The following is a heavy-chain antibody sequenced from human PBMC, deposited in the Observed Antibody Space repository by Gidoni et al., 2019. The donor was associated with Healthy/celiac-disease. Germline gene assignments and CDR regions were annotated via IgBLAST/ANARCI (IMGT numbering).Heavy chain of an antibody. CDR2: IIPIFGTT. Sequence: VQLVQSGAEVRQPGSSVEVSCVASGGTFSTYAISWVRQAPGRGLEWMVGIIPIFGTTNYAQKFQRSVTITADESTSTADMQLSSLRSEDTAVDYCASCWRGGYCSSTKYGMDVWGQGTTVTVSS. CDR3: ASCWRGGYCSSTKYGMDV. CDR1: GGTFSTYA. D-gene: IGHD2-2*01. V-gene: IGHV1-69*01. J-gene: IGHJ6*02.